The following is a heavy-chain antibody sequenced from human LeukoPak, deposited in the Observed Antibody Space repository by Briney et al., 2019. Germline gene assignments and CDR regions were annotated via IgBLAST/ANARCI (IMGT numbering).Heavy chain of an antibody. Sequence: PGGSLRLSCAASGFTFSSYWMHWVRHAPGKGLVWVSRINRDGSSTNYADSVKGRFTISRDNAKNTLYLQMDSLRAEDTAVYYCTSLEGYCSGGSCNYGMDVWGTGTTVTVSS. CDR1: GFTFSSYW. CDR2: INRDGSST. V-gene: IGHV3-74*01. J-gene: IGHJ6*04. D-gene: IGHD2-15*01. CDR3: TSLEGYCSGGSCNYGMDV.